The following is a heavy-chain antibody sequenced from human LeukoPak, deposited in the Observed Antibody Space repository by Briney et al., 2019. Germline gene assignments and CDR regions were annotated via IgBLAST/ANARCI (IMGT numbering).Heavy chain of an antibody. Sequence: GGSLRLSCAASGFTFSSSAMSWVRQAPGKGLEWVSAISNNGGYTYYADSVQGRFTISRDNSKNTLRLQMNGLRAEDTAVYYCARGSYGMDVWGQGTTVTVSS. J-gene: IGHJ6*02. CDR1: GFTFSSSA. CDR3: ARGSYGMDV. V-gene: IGHV3-23*01. CDR2: ISNNGGYT.